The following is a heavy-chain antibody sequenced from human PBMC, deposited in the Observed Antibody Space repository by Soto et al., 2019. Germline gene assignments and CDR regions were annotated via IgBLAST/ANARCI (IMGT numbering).Heavy chain of an antibody. CDR2: INHSGST. D-gene: IGHD2-15*01. V-gene: IGHV4-34*01. J-gene: IGHJ3*02. Sequence: WKHQPPGKGLEWIGSINHSGSTYYNPSLKSRVTISVDTSKNQSSLKLSSVTAADTAVYYCAGRYCSGGSCYLGAFDIWGQGTMVTVSS. CDR3: AGRYCSGGSCYLGAFDI.